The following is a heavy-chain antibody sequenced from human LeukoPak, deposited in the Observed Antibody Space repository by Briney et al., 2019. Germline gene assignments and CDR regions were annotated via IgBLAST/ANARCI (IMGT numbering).Heavy chain of an antibody. Sequence: GASVKVSCKVSGYTLTELSMHWVRQAPGKGLEWMGGFDPEDGETIYAQKFQGRVTMTEDTSTDTAYTELSSLRSEDTAVYYCATSMAAAFRIYYGMDVWGQGTTVTVSS. CDR2: FDPEDGET. V-gene: IGHV1-24*01. D-gene: IGHD6-13*01. CDR1: GYTLTELS. CDR3: ATSMAAAFRIYYGMDV. J-gene: IGHJ6*02.